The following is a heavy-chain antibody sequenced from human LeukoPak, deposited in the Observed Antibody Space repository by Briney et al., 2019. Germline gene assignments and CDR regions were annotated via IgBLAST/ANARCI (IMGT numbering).Heavy chain of an antibody. Sequence: PSETLSLTCAVYGGSFSGYYWSWIRQPPGKGLEWIGYIYYSGSTNYNPSLKSRVTISVDTSKNQFSLKLSSVTAADTAVYYCARAASGGWYFDLWGRGTLVTVSS. CDR2: IYYSGST. D-gene: IGHD2-15*01. CDR3: ARAASGGWYFDL. CDR1: GGSFSGYY. J-gene: IGHJ2*01. V-gene: IGHV4-59*01.